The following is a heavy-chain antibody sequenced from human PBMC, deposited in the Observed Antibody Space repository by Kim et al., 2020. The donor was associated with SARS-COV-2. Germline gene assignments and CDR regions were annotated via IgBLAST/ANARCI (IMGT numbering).Heavy chain of an antibody. Sequence: SETLSLTCAVYGGSFSGYYWSWIRQPPGKGLEWIGEINHSGSTNYNPSLKSRVTISVDTSKNQFSLKLSSVTAADTAVYYCARTRVDIVVVPAALRFDPWGQGTLVTVSS. CDR1: GGSFSGYY. CDR2: INHSGST. CDR3: ARTRVDIVVVPAALRFDP. V-gene: IGHV4-34*01. J-gene: IGHJ5*02. D-gene: IGHD2-2*03.